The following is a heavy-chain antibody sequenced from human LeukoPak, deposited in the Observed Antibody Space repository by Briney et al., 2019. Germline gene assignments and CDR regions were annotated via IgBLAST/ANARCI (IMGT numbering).Heavy chain of an antibody. Sequence: PGGALRLSCASSGFPLSSYNMDGGRQGPGKGLEWVSSISSSSSYIYYADSVKGRFTISRDNAKNSLYLQMNSLRAEDTAVYYCARDQFLADIWGQGTMVTVSS. CDR1: GFPLSSYN. V-gene: IGHV3-21*01. D-gene: IGHD3-3*01. J-gene: IGHJ3*02. CDR2: ISSSSSYI. CDR3: ARDQFLADI.